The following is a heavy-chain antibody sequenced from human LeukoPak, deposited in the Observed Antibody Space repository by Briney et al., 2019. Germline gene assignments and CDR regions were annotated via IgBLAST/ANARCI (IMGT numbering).Heavy chain of an antibody. CDR1: GFSFRSYW. D-gene: IGHD6-6*01. CDR3: ASNGPYSSSSGAFDI. CDR2: IRQDGNEI. Sequence: GGSLRLSCSASGFSFRSYWMSWVRQAPGKGLEWVANIRQDGNEIYYADSVKGRFSISRDNAKNSLFLQMNILRVEDTAVYYCASNGPYSSSSGAFDIWGQGTMVTVSS. V-gene: IGHV3-7*01. J-gene: IGHJ3*02.